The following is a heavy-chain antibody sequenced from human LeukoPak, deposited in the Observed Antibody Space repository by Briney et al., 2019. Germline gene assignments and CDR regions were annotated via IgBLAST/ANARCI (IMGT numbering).Heavy chain of an antibody. J-gene: IGHJ4*02. D-gene: IGHD3-10*01. CDR1: GGSISSGSNY. V-gene: IGHV4-39*01. CDR3: VRHISVVRGETFGF. CDR2: IYYSGST. Sequence: NPSETLSLTCTVSGGSISSGSNYWGWIRQPPGKGLEWIGSIYYSGSTYYNPSLKSRVTISVDTSKNQFSLKLSSVTAADTAVYYCVRHISVVRGETFGFWGQGSLVTVSS.